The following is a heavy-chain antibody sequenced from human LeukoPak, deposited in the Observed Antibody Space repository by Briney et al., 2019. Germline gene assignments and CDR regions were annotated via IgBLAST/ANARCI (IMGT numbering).Heavy chain of an antibody. V-gene: IGHV1-2*02. CDR3: ALPKVTMVRGVTKAAYMDV. CDR1: GYTFTGYY. Sequence: ASVKVSCKASGYTFTGYYMHWVRQAPGQGLEWMGWINPNSGGTNYAQKFQGRVTMTRDTSISTAYMELSRLRSDDTAVYYCALPKVTMVRGVTKAAYMDVWGKGTTVTISS. D-gene: IGHD3-10*01. CDR2: INPNSGGT. J-gene: IGHJ6*03.